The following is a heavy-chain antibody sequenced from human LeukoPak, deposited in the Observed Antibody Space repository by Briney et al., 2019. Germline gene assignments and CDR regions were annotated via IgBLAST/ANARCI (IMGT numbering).Heavy chain of an antibody. CDR1: GFTFSDYY. V-gene: IGHV3-11*01. Sequence: GGSLRLSCAASGFTFSDYYMSWIRQAPGKGLEWVSYISSSGSTIYYADSVKDRFTISRDNAKNSLYLQMNSLRAEDTAVYYCAREHRIAHAFDIWGQGTMVTVSS. CDR2: ISSSGSTI. CDR3: AREHRIAHAFDI. J-gene: IGHJ3*02. D-gene: IGHD6-13*01.